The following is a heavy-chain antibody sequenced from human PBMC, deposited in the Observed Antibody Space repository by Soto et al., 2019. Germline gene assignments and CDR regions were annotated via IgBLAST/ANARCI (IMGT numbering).Heavy chain of an antibody. CDR3: ARQETHIVVVTAGAFDI. CDR1: GYTFTGYY. J-gene: IGHJ3*02. CDR2: INPSGGST. Sequence: GASVKVSCKASGYTFTGYYMHWVRQAPGQGLEWMGIINPSGGSTSYAQKFQGRVTMTRDTSTSTVYMELSSLRSEDTAVYYCARQETHIVVVTAGAFDIWGQGTMVTVSS. V-gene: IGHV1-46*01. D-gene: IGHD2-21*02.